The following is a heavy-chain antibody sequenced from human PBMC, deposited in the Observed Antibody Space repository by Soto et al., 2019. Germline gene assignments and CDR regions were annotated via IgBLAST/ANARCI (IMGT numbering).Heavy chain of an antibody. J-gene: IGHJ3*02. CDR1: GGTFSSYA. CDR3: AREETYGSGTRGAFDI. Sequence: SVKVSCKASGGTFSSYAISWVRQAPGQGLEWMGGIIPIFGTANYAQKFQGRVTITADESTSTAYMELSSLRSEDTAVYYCAREETYGSGTRGAFDIWGQGTMVTVSS. V-gene: IGHV1-69*13. D-gene: IGHD3-10*01. CDR2: IIPIFGTA.